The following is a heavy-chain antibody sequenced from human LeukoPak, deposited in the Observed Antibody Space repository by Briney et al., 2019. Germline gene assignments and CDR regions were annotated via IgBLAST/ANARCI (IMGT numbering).Heavy chain of an antibody. CDR1: GFTFSDYY. CDR3: ARVRITMIVVVSIWFDP. V-gene: IGHV3-11*01. CDR2: ISSSGSTI. D-gene: IGHD3-22*01. Sequence: GGSLRLSCAASGFTFSDYYMSWIRQAPGKGLEWVSYISSSGSTIYYADSVKGRFTTSRDNAKNSLYLQMNSLRAEDTAVYYCARVRITMIVVVSIWFDPWGQGTLVTVSS. J-gene: IGHJ5*02.